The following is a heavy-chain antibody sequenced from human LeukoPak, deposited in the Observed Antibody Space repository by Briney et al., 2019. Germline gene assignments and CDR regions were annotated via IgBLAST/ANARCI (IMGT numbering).Heavy chain of an antibody. CDR2: IYYSGST. J-gene: IGHJ4*02. CDR3: ARHKTWGSYRYSGFDY. Sequence: PSETLSLTCIVSGGSISSYYWGWIRQPPGKGLEWIGYIYYSGSTNYNPSLKSRVTISVDTSKNQFSLKLSSVTAADTAVYHCARHKTWGSYRYSGFDYWGQGTLVTVSS. D-gene: IGHD3-16*02. CDR1: GGSISSYY. V-gene: IGHV4-59*08.